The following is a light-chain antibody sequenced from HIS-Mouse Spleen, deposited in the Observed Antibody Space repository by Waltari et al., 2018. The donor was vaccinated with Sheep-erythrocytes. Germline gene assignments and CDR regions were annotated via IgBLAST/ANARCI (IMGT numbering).Light chain of an antibody. CDR3: QQRSNWPPLT. J-gene: IGKJ4*01. Sequence: EIVLTQSPATLSLSPGERATLSCRASQSVSSYLAWYQQKPGQAPRLLIYDASNRATGIPVRFSGSGSGTDFTLTISSLEPEYFAVYYCQQRSNWPPLTFGGGTKVEIK. CDR2: DAS. V-gene: IGKV3-11*01. CDR1: QSVSSY.